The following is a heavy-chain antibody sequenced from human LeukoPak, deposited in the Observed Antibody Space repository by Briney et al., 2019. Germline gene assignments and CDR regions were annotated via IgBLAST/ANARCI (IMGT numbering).Heavy chain of an antibody. D-gene: IGHD3-22*01. V-gene: IGHV3-30*02. CDR1: GFTFSSYG. CDR2: IRYDGSNK. CDR3: AKDDYYDSSGYYYSACDY. J-gene: IGHJ4*02. Sequence: GWSLRLSCAASGFTFSSYGMHWVRQAPGKGLERVEFIRYDGSNKYYAYSVEGRFTISRDNSKNTLYLQMNSLRADDTAVYYCAKDDYYDSSGYYYSACDYWGQGTLVTVSS.